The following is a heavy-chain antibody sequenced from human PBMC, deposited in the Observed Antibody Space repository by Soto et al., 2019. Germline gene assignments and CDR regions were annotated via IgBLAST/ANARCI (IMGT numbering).Heavy chain of an antibody. Sequence: ASVKVSCKASGYTFTGYYIHWVRQAPGQGLEWIGWINPKSGGTHYAQNFQGWATMARDTSISTAYMELSRLKSDDTAVYYCARGYCSVTSCYAANYYYYMDVWGTGTTVTVSS. CDR1: GYTFTGYY. D-gene: IGHD2-2*01. J-gene: IGHJ6*03. CDR3: ARGYCSVTSCYAANYYYYMDV. CDR2: INPKSGGT. V-gene: IGHV1-2*04.